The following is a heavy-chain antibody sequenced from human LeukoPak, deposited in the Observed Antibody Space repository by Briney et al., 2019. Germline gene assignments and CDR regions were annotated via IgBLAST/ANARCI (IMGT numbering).Heavy chain of an antibody. V-gene: IGHV3-23*01. CDR2: ISGSGGST. CDR1: GFTFSSYA. Sequence: PGGSLRLSCAASGFTFSSYAMSWVRQAPGKGLEWVSAISGSGGSTYYADSVKGRFTISRDNSKNTLYLQMNSLRAEDTAVYYCAKAGYCSSTSCYAAGSFDPWGQGTLATVSS. D-gene: IGHD2-2*03. CDR3: AKAGYCSSTSCYAAGSFDP. J-gene: IGHJ5*02.